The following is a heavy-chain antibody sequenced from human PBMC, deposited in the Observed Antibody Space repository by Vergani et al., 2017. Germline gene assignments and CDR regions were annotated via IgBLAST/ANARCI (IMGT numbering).Heavy chain of an antibody. J-gene: IGHJ6*03. CDR2: INHSGST. CDR1: GGSFSGYY. CDR3: AIDYGDYGYDYYMDV. V-gene: IGHV4-34*01. Sequence: QVQLQQWGAGLLQPSETLSLTCAVYGGSFSGYYWSWIRQPPGKGLEWIGEINHSGSTNYNPSLKSRVTISVDTSKNQFSLKLSAVTAADTAVYYCAIDYGDYGYDYYMDVWGKGTTVTVAS. D-gene: IGHD4-17*01.